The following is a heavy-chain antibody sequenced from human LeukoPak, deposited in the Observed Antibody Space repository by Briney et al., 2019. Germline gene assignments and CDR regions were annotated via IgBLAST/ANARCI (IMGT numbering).Heavy chain of an antibody. CDR2: MNPNSGNT. CDR1: GYTFISYD. V-gene: IGHV1-8*01. CDR3: ARKLPMVRAVPRWRNDY. Sequence: GASVKVSCKASGYTFISYDTNWVRQATGQGLEWMGWMNPNSGNTGYAQKFQGRVTMTRNTSISTAYMELSSLRSEDTAVYYCARKLPMVRAVPRWRNDYWGQGTLVTVSS. D-gene: IGHD3-10*01. J-gene: IGHJ4*02.